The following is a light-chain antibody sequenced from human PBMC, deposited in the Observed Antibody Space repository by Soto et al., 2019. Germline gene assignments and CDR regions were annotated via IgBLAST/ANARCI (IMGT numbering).Light chain of an antibody. CDR3: PQYGSSPTT. J-gene: IGKJ1*01. Sequence: EIVLTQSPGTLSLSPGERATLSCRASQSVTSSYLALWQQKPGQAPRLLIYGASSRATGIPDRFSGSGSGPEFVLTISRLEPEDGGVYFCPQYGSSPTTFGPGTKVAIK. V-gene: IGKV3-20*01. CDR2: GAS. CDR1: QSVTSSY.